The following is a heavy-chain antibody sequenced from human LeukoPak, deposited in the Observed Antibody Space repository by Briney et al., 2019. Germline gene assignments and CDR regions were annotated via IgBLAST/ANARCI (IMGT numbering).Heavy chain of an antibody. D-gene: IGHD3-10*01. CDR3: ARVAMVRGVGDPFDI. CDR1: GGSINTHS. CDR2: IYYSGSI. V-gene: IGHV4-59*11. J-gene: IGHJ3*02. Sequence: SETLSLTCTVSGGSINTHSWSWIRQPPGKGLEGIGYIYYSGSINYNPSLRSRVTISADMSTNQFSLKLSSVTAADTPTYYCARVAMVRGVGDPFDIWGQGTMVIVSS.